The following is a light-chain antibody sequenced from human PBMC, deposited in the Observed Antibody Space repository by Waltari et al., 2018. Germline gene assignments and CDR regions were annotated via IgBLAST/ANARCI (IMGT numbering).Light chain of an antibody. CDR3: NSRDSSGNHVL. J-gene: IGLJ2*01. Sequence: SSELTQDPAVSVALGQTVRITCQGDSLRRYYASWYQQKPGQAPVLVIYGKNNRPSGIPDRISGSTSGNTASLTISGAQAEDEAAYYCNSRDSSGNHVLFGGGTKLTVL. CDR1: SLRRYY. V-gene: IGLV3-19*01. CDR2: GKN.